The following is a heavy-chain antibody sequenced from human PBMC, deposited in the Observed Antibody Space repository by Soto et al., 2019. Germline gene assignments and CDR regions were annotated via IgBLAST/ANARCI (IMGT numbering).Heavy chain of an antibody. J-gene: IGHJ6*03. CDR1: GFTFSNAW. Sequence: GGSLRLSCAASGFTFSNAWMSWVRQAPGKGLEWVGRIKSKTDGGTTDYAAPGKGRFTISRDDSKNTLYLQMNSLKTEDTAVYYCTTLYCSSTSCYYYYYYYMDVWGKGTTVTVSS. CDR2: IKSKTDGGTT. D-gene: IGHD2-2*01. CDR3: TTLYCSSTSCYYYYYYYMDV. V-gene: IGHV3-15*01.